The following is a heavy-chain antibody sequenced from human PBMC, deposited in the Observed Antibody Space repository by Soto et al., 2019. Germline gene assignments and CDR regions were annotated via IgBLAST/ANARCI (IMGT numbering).Heavy chain of an antibody. CDR2: IYHSGST. Sequence: LSLTCAVSGGSISSNNWWTWVRQPPGKGLEWIGEIYHSGSTNYNPSLKSRVTISVDKSKNQVSLKLSSVTAADTAVYYCARDLGTAAGFDYWGQGTLVTSPQ. J-gene: IGHJ4*02. CDR3: ARDLGTAAGFDY. D-gene: IGHD6-13*01. CDR1: GGSISSNNW. V-gene: IGHV4-4*02.